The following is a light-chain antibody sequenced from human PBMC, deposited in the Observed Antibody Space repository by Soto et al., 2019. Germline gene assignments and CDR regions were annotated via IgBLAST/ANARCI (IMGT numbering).Light chain of an antibody. CDR2: TAS. CDR1: QGISRR. V-gene: IGKV1D-16*01. J-gene: IGKJ1*01. CDR3: QQYDTYPWT. Sequence: DVQMTQSPPSLSASVGDTVTITCRASQGISRRLAWYQQKPEQAPKPLIHTASSLQSGVPSRFSGSESGTDFTLTISSLQPEDFATYYFQQYDTYPWTFGQGTTVEI.